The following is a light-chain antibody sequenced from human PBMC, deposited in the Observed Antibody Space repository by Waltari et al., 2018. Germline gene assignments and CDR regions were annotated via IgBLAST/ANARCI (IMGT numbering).Light chain of an antibody. CDR2: EVS. V-gene: IGLV2-14*01. J-gene: IGLJ3*02. Sequence: QSALTQPASVSGSPGQSITISCTGTSSDVGGYNYVSWYQQHPGKAPKLMIYEVSNRPSGVSNLFSGSKSGNTASLTISGLQAEDEADYYCSSYTSSSRVFGGGTKLTVL. CDR3: SSYTSSSRV. CDR1: SSDVGGYNY.